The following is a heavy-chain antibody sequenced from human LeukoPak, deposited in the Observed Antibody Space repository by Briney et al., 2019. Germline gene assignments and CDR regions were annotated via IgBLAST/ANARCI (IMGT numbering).Heavy chain of an antibody. D-gene: IGHD3-22*01. CDR2: IYTSGST. J-gene: IGHJ5*02. CDR3: ASSDSSSPLDP. CDR1: RGSLSSFY. Sequence: SETLSLTCSVSRGSLSSFYLNWLRPPAGKGLEWIGRIYTSGSTNYNPSLKSRVTMSVDTSKNQFSRKLSSVTAADTAVYFCASSDSSSPLDPGGQGTLVTVSS. V-gene: IGHV4-4*07.